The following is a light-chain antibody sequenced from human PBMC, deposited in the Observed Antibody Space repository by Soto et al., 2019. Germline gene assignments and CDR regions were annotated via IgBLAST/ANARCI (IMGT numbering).Light chain of an antibody. CDR3: GSWDSSLSAYV. CDR2: DDN. CDR1: SFNIGGNS. V-gene: IGLV1-51*01. J-gene: IGLJ1*01. Sequence: VLTQPPSVSAAPGQKVTISCSGSSFNIGGNSVSWYQQLPGTAPKLLIYDDNKRPSGIPDRFSGSKSGTSATLGITGFQTGDEADYYCGSWDSSLSAYVFGTGTKVTVL.